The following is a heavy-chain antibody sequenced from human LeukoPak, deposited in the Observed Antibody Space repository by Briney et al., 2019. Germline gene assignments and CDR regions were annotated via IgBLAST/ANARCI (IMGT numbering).Heavy chain of an antibody. Sequence: PSETLSLTCTVSGGSISSSSYYWGWIRQPPGKGLEWIGSIYYSGSTYYNPSLKSRVTISVDTSKNQFSLKLSSVTAADTAVYYCARDSEDSSSWYSLHSEPSNWFDPWGQGTLVTVSS. CDR1: GGSISSSSYY. CDR2: IYYSGST. V-gene: IGHV4-39*07. CDR3: ARDSEDSSSWYSLHSEPSNWFDP. J-gene: IGHJ5*02. D-gene: IGHD6-13*01.